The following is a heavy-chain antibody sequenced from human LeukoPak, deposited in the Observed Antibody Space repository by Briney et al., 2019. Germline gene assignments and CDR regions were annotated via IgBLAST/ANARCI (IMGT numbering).Heavy chain of an antibody. CDR2: ISYDGSNK. V-gene: IGHV3-30*18. CDR1: GFTSSSYG. CDR3: AKAGGGDSSGLDAFDI. Sequence: GRSLRLSCAASGFTSSSYGMHWVRQAPGQGLEWVAVISYDGSNKYYADYVKGRFTISRDNSKNTLYLQMNSLRAEDTAVYYCAKAGGGDSSGLDAFDIWGQGTMVTVSS. D-gene: IGHD3-22*01. J-gene: IGHJ3*02.